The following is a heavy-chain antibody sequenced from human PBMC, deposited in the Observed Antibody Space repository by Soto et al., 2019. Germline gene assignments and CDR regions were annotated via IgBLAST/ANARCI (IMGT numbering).Heavy chain of an antibody. CDR1: GFTFSSYG. Sequence: GGSLRLSCAASGFTFSSYGMHWVRQAPGKGLEWVAVISYDGSNKYYADSVKGRFTISRDNSKNTLYLQMNSLRAEDTAVYYCAKDDERRRSPPYCMDGWGQGTMVTVFS. J-gene: IGHJ6*02. V-gene: IGHV3-30*18. CDR3: AKDDERRRSPPYCMDG. CDR2: ISYDGSNK.